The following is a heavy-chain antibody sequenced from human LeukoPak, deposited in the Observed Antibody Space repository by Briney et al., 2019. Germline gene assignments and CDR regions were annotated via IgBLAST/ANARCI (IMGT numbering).Heavy chain of an antibody. CDR1: GFTFSSYA. CDR3: AKDSFVSMGGNFDY. V-gene: IGHV3-23*01. CDR2: ISGSGGTT. J-gene: IGHJ4*02. Sequence: GGSLRLSCAASGFTFSSYAMSWVRQAPGKGLEWVSGISGSGGTTYHADSVKGRFTVSRDNSKNTLYLQMNSLRAEDTALYYCAKDSFVSMGGNFDYWGQGTLVPVSS. D-gene: IGHD3-10*01.